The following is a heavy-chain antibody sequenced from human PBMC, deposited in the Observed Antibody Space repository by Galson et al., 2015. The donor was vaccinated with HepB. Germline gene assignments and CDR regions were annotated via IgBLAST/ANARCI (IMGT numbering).Heavy chain of an antibody. Sequence: ETLSLTCTVSGGSISSSRYHWGWIRQPPGKGLEWIGSIYYSGSTYYNPSLKSRVSISVDTSKNQFSLKLSSVTAADTAVYYCARGADPAYGDYRGWGQGTLVTVSS. V-gene: IGHV4-39*01. CDR2: IYYSGST. D-gene: IGHD4-17*01. J-gene: IGHJ4*02. CDR1: GGSISSSRYH. CDR3: ARGADPAYGDYRG.